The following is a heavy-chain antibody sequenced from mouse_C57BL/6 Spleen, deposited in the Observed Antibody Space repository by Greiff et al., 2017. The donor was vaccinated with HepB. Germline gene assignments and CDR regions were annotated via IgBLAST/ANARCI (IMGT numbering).Heavy chain of an antibody. V-gene: IGHV1-15*01. CDR1: GYTFTDYE. CDR2: IDPETGGT. D-gene: IGHD1-1*01. CDR3: TRDGSSHLAWFAY. J-gene: IGHJ3*01. Sequence: VQLQQSGAELVRPGASVTLSCKASGYTFTDYEMHWVKQTPVHGLEWIGAIDPETGGTAYNQKFKGKAILTADKSSSTAYMELRSLTSEDSAVYYCTRDGSSHLAWFAYWGQGTLVTVSA.